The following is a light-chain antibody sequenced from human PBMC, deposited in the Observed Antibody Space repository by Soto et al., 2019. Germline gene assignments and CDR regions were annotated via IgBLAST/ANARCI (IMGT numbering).Light chain of an antibody. J-gene: IGKJ1*01. CDR1: QSVSNNY. CDR2: GAS. V-gene: IGKV3-20*01. Sequence: EIVLTQSPGTLSLSPGERATPSCRASQSVSNNYLAWYQQKPGQAPRLLIYGASNRATGIPDRFSGSGSGTDFTLTISRLEPEDFAVYYCQQYGSSPKTFGQGTKVDIK. CDR3: QQYGSSPKT.